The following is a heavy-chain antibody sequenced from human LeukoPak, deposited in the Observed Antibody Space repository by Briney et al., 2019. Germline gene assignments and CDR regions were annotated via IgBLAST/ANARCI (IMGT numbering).Heavy chain of an antibody. CDR1: GFTFSSYG. V-gene: IGHV3-33*01. J-gene: IGHJ6*02. CDR2: IWYDGSNK. D-gene: IGHD4-17*01. Sequence: GGSLRLSCAASGFTFSSYGMHWVRQAPGKGLEWVAVIWYDGSNKYYADSVKGRFTISRDNSKNTLYLQMNSLRAEDTAVYYCARGGDYGDDYYYYGMDVWGQGTTVTVSS. CDR3: ARGGDYGDDYYYYGMDV.